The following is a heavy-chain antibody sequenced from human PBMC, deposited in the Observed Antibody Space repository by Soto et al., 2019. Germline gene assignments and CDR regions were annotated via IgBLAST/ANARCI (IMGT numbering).Heavy chain of an antibody. V-gene: IGHV1-2*04. Sequence: ASVQVSCKASVYTFTGYYMHWVRQAPAKGLEWMGWNNPNSGGTHYAQKFQGWVTMTSYTSISTAYMELSMLRSDDTAVYYCARVRSLMVFAIHDYYGMDVWGQGTTVTVSS. J-gene: IGHJ6*02. CDR2: NNPNSGGT. CDR3: ARVRSLMVFAIHDYYGMDV. CDR1: VYTFTGYY. D-gene: IGHD2-8*01.